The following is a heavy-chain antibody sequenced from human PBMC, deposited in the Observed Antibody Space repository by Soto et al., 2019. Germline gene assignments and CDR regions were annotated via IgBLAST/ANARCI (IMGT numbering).Heavy chain of an antibody. D-gene: IGHD2-21*01. CDR1: GYSSTSYG. CDR3: GRADGALGGDHFGY. V-gene: IGHV1-18*04. CDR2: ISVYNGDT. Sequence: ASVKVSCKASGYSSTSYGITWVRQAPGQGLEWMGWISVYNGDTKYAQKLQGRVTMTTDKSTSTAYMELRSLSSDATAAYSCGRADGALGGDHFGYWGQGTLVTV. J-gene: IGHJ4*02.